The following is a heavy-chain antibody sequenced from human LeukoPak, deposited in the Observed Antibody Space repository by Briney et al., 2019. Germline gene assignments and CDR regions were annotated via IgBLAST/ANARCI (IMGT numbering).Heavy chain of an antibody. Sequence: SVKVSCKASGGTFSSYAISWVRQAPGQGLEWMGGIIPIFGTANYAQKFQGRVTITADESTSTAYMELSSLRSEDTSVYYCARVAPPGYSYGFVYYFDYWGQGTLVTVSS. V-gene: IGHV1-69*01. CDR1: GGTFSSYA. CDR3: ARVAPPGYSYGFVYYFDY. J-gene: IGHJ4*02. CDR2: IIPIFGTA. D-gene: IGHD5-18*01.